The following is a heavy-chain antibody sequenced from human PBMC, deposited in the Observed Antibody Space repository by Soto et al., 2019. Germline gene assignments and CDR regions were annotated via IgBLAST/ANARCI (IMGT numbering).Heavy chain of an antibody. J-gene: IGHJ4*02. CDR2: LNPANGDT. V-gene: IGHV1-3*01. CDR3: ARKDYYGSGIYYFDS. Sequence: ASVKVSCKASGYTFTRYPIHWVRLAPGQGLEWMGWLNPANGDTGYSQNFQGRVTITRDTSASTAYMEMNSLRSEDTAVYYCARKDYYGSGIYYFDSWGQGTQVTVSS. CDR1: GYTFTRYP. D-gene: IGHD3-10*01.